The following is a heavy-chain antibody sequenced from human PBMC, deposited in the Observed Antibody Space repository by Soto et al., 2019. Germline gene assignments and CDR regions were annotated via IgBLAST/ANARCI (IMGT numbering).Heavy chain of an antibody. CDR3: ARRVVAATRDDSFDI. J-gene: IGHJ3*02. D-gene: IGHD2-15*01. CDR2: ISSSSSTI. CDR1: GFTFSSYS. V-gene: IGHV3-48*01. Sequence: EVQLVESGGGLVQPGGSLRLSCAASGFTFSSYSMNWGRQAPGKGLEWVSYISSSSSTIYYADSVKGRFTISRDNAKNSLYLQMNSLSAEDTAVYYCARRVVAATRDDSFDIWGHGTRVTVSS.